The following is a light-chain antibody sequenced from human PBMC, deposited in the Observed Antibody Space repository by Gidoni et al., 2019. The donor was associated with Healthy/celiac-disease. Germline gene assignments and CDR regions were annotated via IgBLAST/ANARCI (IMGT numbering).Light chain of an antibody. CDR2: DAS. CDR3: QQYDNHPYT. CDR1: QVISNY. Sequence: DIQMTQSPSSLSASVGDRVTITCQASQVISNYLNWYQQKPGKAPKLLIYDASNLETGVPSRFSGSGSGTDFTFTISSLQPEDIATYYCQQYDNHPYTFGQGTKLEIK. J-gene: IGKJ2*01. V-gene: IGKV1-33*01.